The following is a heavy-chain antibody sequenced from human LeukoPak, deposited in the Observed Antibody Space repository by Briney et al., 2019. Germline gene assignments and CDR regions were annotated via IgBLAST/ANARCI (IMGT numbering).Heavy chain of an antibody. V-gene: IGHV1-2*02. D-gene: IGHD5-18*01. J-gene: IGHJ3*02. CDR3: ARYSYGRHDAFDI. CDR1: GYTFTCYY. Sequence: ASVKVSCKASGYTFTCYYMHWVRQAPGQGLEWMGWINPNSGGTNYAQKFQGRVTMTRDTSISTAYMELSRLRSDDTAVYYCARYSYGRHDAFDIWGQGTMVTVSS. CDR2: INPNSGGT.